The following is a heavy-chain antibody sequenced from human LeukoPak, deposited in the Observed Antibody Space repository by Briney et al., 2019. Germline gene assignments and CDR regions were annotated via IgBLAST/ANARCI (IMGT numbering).Heavy chain of an antibody. Sequence: GGSLRLSCAASGFTFSSYWMDWVRQAPGKGLVWVSRIISDGSSTSYADSVKGRFTISRDNAKNTLFLQMNSLRAEDTALYYCAREDVDITVATSGAFDIWGQGTMVTVSS. CDR2: IISDGSST. V-gene: IGHV3-74*01. CDR3: AREDVDITVATSGAFDI. CDR1: GFTFSSYW. J-gene: IGHJ3*02. D-gene: IGHD6-19*01.